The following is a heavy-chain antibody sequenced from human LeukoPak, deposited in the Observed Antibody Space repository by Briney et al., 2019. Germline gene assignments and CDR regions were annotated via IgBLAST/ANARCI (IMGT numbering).Heavy chain of an antibody. CDR3: ARDGSGSTGYNWFDP. Sequence: ASVKVSCKASGYTFTGYCMHWVRQAPGQGLEWMGWINPNSGGTNYAQKFQGRVTMTRDTSISTAYMELSRLRSDDTAVYYCARDGSGSTGYNWFDPWGQGTLVTVSS. V-gene: IGHV1-2*02. D-gene: IGHD3-10*01. CDR1: GYTFTGYC. J-gene: IGHJ5*02. CDR2: INPNSGGT.